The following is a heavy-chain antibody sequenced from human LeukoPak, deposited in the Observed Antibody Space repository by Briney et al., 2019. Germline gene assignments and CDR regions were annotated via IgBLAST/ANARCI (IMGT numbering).Heavy chain of an antibody. V-gene: IGHV3-30*04. CDR3: ARDRDDYFDY. J-gene: IGHJ4*02. CDR1: GFTFSSYA. CDR2: ISYDGSNK. Sequence: GGSLRLSCAASGFTFSSYAMHWVRQAPGKGLEWVAVISYDGSNKYYADSVKGRFTISRDNSKNTLYLQKNSLRAEDTAVYYCARDRDDYFDYWGQGTLVTVSS.